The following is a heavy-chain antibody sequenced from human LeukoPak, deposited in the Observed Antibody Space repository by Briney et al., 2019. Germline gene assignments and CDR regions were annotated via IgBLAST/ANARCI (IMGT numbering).Heavy chain of an antibody. J-gene: IGHJ4*02. D-gene: IGHD4-17*01. V-gene: IGHV3-23*01. CDR2: ISGSGGST. CDR3: AKGRGTAVTSAANY. Sequence: GGTLRLSCAASGFTFSSYAMSWVRQARGKGLEWVSAISGSGGSTYYADSVKGRFTISRDNSKNTLYLQMNSLRAEDTAVYYCAKGRGTAVTSAANYWGQGTLVTVSS. CDR1: GFTFSSYA.